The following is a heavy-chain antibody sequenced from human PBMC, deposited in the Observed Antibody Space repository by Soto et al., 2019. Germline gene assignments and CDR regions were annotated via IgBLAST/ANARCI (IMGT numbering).Heavy chain of an antibody. CDR2: ITTTSSTM. J-gene: IGHJ6*02. CDR1: GFTFSSYS. V-gene: IGHV3-48*02. D-gene: IGHD3-22*01. Sequence: PGGSLRLSCAASGFTFSSYSMNWVRQAPGKGLEWVSYITTTSSTMYYADSVKGRFTISRDNAKNSLYLQMNSLRDEDTAVYYCARDSSGRQYYGMDVWGQGTTVTVS. CDR3: ARDSSGRQYYGMDV.